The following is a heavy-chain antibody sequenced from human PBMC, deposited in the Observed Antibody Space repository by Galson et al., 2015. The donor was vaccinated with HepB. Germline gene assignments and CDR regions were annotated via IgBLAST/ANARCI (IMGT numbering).Heavy chain of an antibody. V-gene: IGHV1-69*04. CDR1: GGTFSSYT. J-gene: IGHJ4*02. D-gene: IGHD3-10*02. Sequence: SVKVSCKASGGTFSSYTISWVRQAPGQGLEWMGRINPILGIANYAQKFQGRVTITADKSTSTAYMELSSPRSEDTAVYYCARDQYAEALGSGSYYNPLAFDYWGQGTLVTVSS. CDR2: INPILGIA. CDR3: ARDQYAEALGSGSYYNPLAFDY.